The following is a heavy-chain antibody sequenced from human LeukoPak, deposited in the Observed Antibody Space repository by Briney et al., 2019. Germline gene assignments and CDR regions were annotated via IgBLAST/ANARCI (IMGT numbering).Heavy chain of an antibody. CDR1: GFTVSSNS. CDR2: IYSDDT. V-gene: IGHV3-53*01. J-gene: IGHJ4*02. Sequence: GGSLRLSCTVSGFTVSSNSMSWVRQAPGKGLEWVSFIYSDDTHYSDSVKGRFTISRDNAKNSLYLQMSSLRAEDTGVYYCARDRLSGEYEDYWGQGTVVTVSS. D-gene: IGHD4-17*01. CDR3: ARDRLSGEYEDY.